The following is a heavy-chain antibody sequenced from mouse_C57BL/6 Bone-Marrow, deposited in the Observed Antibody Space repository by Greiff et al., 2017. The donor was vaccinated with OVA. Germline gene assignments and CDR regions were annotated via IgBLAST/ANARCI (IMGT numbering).Heavy chain of an antibody. CDR1: LFPFSDFY. CDR3: ARDDYYWYFDV. J-gene: IGHJ1*03. Sequence: DVTLVDSCRGLVQSCRSLPLSFARSLFPFSDFYMEWVRQAPGKGREWTAASRNNANDYTTEYSASVKCRFIVSRDTSQSILYLQMNALRAEDTAIYYCARDDYYWYFDVWGTGTTVTVSS. V-gene: IGHV7-1*01. CDR2: SRNNANDYTT.